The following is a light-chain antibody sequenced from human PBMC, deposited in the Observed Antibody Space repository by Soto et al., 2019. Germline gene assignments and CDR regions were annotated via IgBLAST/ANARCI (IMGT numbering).Light chain of an antibody. Sequence: QSVLTQPASVSGSPGQSITISCTGTSGDIGSYNRVSWYQQHPGKAPKLIIYEVTDRPSGVSNRFSGSKSGNTASLNISGLQAEDEAEYYCSSYTNINTRACVFGTGTKVTVL. V-gene: IGLV2-14*01. CDR2: EVT. J-gene: IGLJ1*01. CDR1: SGDIGSYNR. CDR3: SSYTNINTRACV.